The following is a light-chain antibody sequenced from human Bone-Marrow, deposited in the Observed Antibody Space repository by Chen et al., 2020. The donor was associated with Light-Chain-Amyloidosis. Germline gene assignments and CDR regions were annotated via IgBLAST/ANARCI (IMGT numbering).Light chain of an antibody. J-gene: IGLJ3*02. CDR2: EDD. Sequence: NFMLTQPHSVSESPGKTVIISCTRSSGSIATNYVQWYQQRPGSSPTTVLYEDDQRPFGVPDRFSGSIDRSSNSASLTISGLKTEDEADYYCQSYQGSSQGVFGGGTKLTVL. CDR3: QSYQGSSQGV. CDR1: SGSIATNY. V-gene: IGLV6-57*01.